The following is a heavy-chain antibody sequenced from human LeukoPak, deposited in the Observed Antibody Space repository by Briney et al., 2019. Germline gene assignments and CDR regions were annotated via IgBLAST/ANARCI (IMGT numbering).Heavy chain of an antibody. V-gene: IGHV4-34*01. CDR2: INHSGST. J-gene: IGHJ6*02. Sequence: SETLSLTCAVYGGSFSGYYWSWIRQPPGKGLEWSGEINHSGSTNYNPSLKSRVTISVDTSKNQFSLKLSSVTAADTAVYYCARDSRLLWFGESYYGMDVWGQGTTVTVSS. CDR1: GGSFSGYY. D-gene: IGHD3-10*01. CDR3: ARDSRLLWFGESYYGMDV.